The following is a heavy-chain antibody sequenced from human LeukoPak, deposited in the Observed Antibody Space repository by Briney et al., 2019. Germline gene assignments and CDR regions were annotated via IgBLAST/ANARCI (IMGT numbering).Heavy chain of an antibody. CDR1: GFNFSTSW. CDR3: TRASAGLSYLDL. CDR2: INTGGSSR. Sequence: GGSLRLSCAASGFNFSTSWMNWVRQAPGKGLVCVSRINTGGSSRSYADSVKGRFTISRDNAKNTLYLQMNSLRAEDTAIYYCTRASAGLSYLDLWGRGTLVTVSS. D-gene: IGHD3/OR15-3a*01. J-gene: IGHJ2*01. V-gene: IGHV3-74*01.